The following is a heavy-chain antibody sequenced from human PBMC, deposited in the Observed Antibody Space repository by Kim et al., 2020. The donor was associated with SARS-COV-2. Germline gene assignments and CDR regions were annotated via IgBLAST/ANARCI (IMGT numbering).Heavy chain of an antibody. D-gene: IGHD3-10*01. CDR3: AILRGTGYVHF. Sequence: SETLSLTCSVSGDSVSSHDYFCSWIRQPPGKGLEWIGYMHNAGRTSYNPSLKSRVSVSVDTSRNQFSLKLSSVTAADTAMYYCAILRGTGYVHFWGQGALVTVSS. V-gene: IGHV4-61*08. J-gene: IGHJ4*02. CDR1: GDSVSSHDYF. CDR2: MHNAGRT.